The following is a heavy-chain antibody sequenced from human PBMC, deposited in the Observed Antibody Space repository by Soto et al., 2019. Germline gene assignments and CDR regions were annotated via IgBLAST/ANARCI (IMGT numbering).Heavy chain of an antibody. D-gene: IGHD5-12*01. CDR2: ISYDGSNK. CDR1: GFTFSSYG. J-gene: IGHJ6*02. V-gene: IGHV3-30*18. Sequence: QVQLVESGGGVVQPGGSLGLSCAASGFTFSSYGMHWVRQAPGKWLEWVAVISYDGSNKYYADSVKGRFTISRDNSKNTLYLLMNSLRAEDTAVYYCAKEREMATIMDYYYGMDVWGQGTTVTVSS. CDR3: AKEREMATIMDYYYGMDV.